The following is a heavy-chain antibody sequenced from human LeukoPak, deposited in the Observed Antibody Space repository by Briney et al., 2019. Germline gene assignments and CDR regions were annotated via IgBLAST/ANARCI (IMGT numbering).Heavy chain of an antibody. D-gene: IGHD3-10*01. CDR3: ARVKRTGITMVRGVEQWNWYFDL. CDR2: IYYSGST. CDR1: GGSISSGGYY. V-gene: IGHV4-31*03. J-gene: IGHJ2*01. Sequence: SQTLSLTCTVSGGSISSGGYYWSWIRQHPGKGLEWIGYIYYSGSTYYNPSLKSRVTISVDTSKNQFSLKLSSVTAADTAVYYCARVKRTGITMVRGVEQWNWYFDLWGRGTLVTVSS.